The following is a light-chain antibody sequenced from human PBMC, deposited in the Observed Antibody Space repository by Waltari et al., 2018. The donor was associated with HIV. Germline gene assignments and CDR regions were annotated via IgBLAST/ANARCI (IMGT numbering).Light chain of an antibody. J-gene: IGKJ1*01. CDR3: NQYRDNLGS. Sequence: DIHMTQSPPTLTASVGDRVNITCRASQTVGDWLAWYQQKPGEAPSLLIYRATDVESGAQPGSAGSAPGTDFTLASKGLNPNDFATNYSNQYRDNLGSFGQGT. CDR2: RAT. CDR1: QTVGDW. V-gene: IGKV1-5*03.